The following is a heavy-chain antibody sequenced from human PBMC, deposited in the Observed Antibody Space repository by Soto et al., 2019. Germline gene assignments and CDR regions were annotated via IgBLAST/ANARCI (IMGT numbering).Heavy chain of an antibody. V-gene: IGHV1-3*01. CDR1: GYTFNKYP. D-gene: IGHD3-22*01. J-gene: IGHJ4*02. CDR2: INPGNCDT. CDR3: ARKDYYDSGMYYFDY. Sequence: QVQVVQSGAEVKKPVASVKVSCKTSGYTFNKYPIHWVRQAPVQGLEGMGWINPGNCDTGYSQKFQDRGTITRDTSASTAYMDLSSLRSEDTAVYYCARKDYYDSGMYYFDYWGQGTLVTVSS.